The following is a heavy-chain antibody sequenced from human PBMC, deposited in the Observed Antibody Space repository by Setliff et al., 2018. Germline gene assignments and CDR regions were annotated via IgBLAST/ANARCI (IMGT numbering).Heavy chain of an antibody. Sequence: SETLSLTCTVSGGSISSGGYYWSWIRQHPGKGLEWIGEINHSGSTNYNPSLKSRVTISVDTSKNQFSLKLSSVTAADTAVYYCARVPRFTDTRNAFDIWGQGT. V-gene: IGHV4-31*03. CDR3: ARVPRFTDTRNAFDI. D-gene: IGHD5-18*01. CDR2: INHSGST. J-gene: IGHJ3*02. CDR1: GGSISSGGYY.